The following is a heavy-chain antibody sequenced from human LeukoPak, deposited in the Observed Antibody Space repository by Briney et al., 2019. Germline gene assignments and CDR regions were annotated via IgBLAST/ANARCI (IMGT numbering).Heavy chain of an antibody. Sequence: VASVKVSCKASGGTFSSHAISWVRQAPGQGLEWMGGIIPIFGTANYAQKFQGRVTITTDESTSTAYMELSSLRSEDTAVYYCARGGGVGASDAFDIWGQGTMVTVSS. CDR2: IIPIFGTA. J-gene: IGHJ3*02. D-gene: IGHD1-26*01. CDR1: GGTFSSHA. CDR3: ARGGGVGASDAFDI. V-gene: IGHV1-69*05.